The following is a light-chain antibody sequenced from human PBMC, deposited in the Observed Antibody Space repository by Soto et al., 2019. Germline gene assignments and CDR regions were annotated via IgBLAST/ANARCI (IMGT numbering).Light chain of an antibody. V-gene: IGLV2-14*01. CDR2: EVS. Sequence: QSALTQPASVSGSPGQSITISCTGTSSDVGNYKYVSWYQQHPGKAPKLMIYEVSNRPSGVSNRFSGSKSGNTASLTISGLQPEDEADYYCTSYTTSSTWVFGGGTKLTVL. CDR3: TSYTTSSTWV. CDR1: SSDVGNYKY. J-gene: IGLJ3*02.